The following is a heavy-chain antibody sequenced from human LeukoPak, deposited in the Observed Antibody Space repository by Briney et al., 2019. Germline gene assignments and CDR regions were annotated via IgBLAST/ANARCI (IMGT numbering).Heavy chain of an antibody. CDR3: ARHTLVGARNAFDI. CDR2: MYYSGNT. J-gene: IGHJ3*02. Sequence: SETLSLTCNVSGGSISSYYWSWIRQPPGKGLVWIGYMYYSGNTNYNPSLKSRVTTSVDSSKNQFSLKLSSVTAADTAVYYCARHTLVGARNAFDIWGQGTMVTVSS. CDR1: GGSISSYY. D-gene: IGHD1-26*01. V-gene: IGHV4-59*08.